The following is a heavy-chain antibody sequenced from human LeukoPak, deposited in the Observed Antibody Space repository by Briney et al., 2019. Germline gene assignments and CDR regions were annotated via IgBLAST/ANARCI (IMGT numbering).Heavy chain of an antibody. CDR3: AKPRVTDFWSGSTSGGDY. CDR2: ISGSGGST. V-gene: IGHV3-23*01. D-gene: IGHD3-3*01. J-gene: IGHJ4*02. CDR1: GFTFSSYA. Sequence: PGGSLRLSCAASGFTFSSYAMSWVRQAPGKGLEWVSAISGSGGSTYYADSVKGRFTISRDNSKNTLYLQMNSLRAEDTAVYYCAKPRVTDFWSGSTSGGDYWGQGTLVTVSS.